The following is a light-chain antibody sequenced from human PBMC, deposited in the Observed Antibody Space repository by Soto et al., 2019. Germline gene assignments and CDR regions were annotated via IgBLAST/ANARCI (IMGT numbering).Light chain of an antibody. CDR2: AVS. J-gene: IGKJ1*01. CDR3: QQFHNWPRT. CDR1: QSVRNN. V-gene: IGKV3-15*01. Sequence: EIVMAQSPVTLSVSPGEGATLFCRASQSVRNNLAWYQQKPGLAPRLLIYAVSTRATGVPARFSGNGSETEFTLTITSLQSEDFAVYYCQQFHNWPRTFGQGTKVDIK.